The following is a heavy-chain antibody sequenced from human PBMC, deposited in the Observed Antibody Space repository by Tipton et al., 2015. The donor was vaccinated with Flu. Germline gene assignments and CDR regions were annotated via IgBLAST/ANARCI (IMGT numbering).Heavy chain of an antibody. J-gene: IGHJ6*02. D-gene: IGHD1-1*01. CDR1: GDSISTTIYY. CDR2: IYYSGTT. CDR3: ARDLWNDRRAYYYYGVDV. Sequence: LRLSCTVSGDSISTTIYYWGWVRQPPGKGLEWIGSIYYSGTTYYNPPLKSRVTISVDSSKNEFSLTLASLTAADTAVYYCARDLWNDRRAYYYYGVDVWGQGTTVTVSS. V-gene: IGHV4-39*07.